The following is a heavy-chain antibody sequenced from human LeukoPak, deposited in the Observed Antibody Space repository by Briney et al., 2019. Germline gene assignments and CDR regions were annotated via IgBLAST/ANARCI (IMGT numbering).Heavy chain of an antibody. J-gene: IGHJ6*03. Sequence: SETLSLTCTVSGGSMTSYYWSWIRQSPGKGLEWIGYIYYSGNTDYNPSLKSRVTISVDTSKNQFSLNLRSVTAADTAMYYCARGGPRLYYYYMDVWGKGTTVTISS. V-gene: IGHV4-59*01. CDR3: ARGGPRLYYYYMDV. CDR1: GGSMTSYY. D-gene: IGHD3-22*01. CDR2: IYYSGNT.